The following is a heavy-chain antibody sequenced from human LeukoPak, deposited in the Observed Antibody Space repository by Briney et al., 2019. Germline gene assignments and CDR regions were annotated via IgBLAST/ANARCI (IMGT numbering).Heavy chain of an antibody. J-gene: IGHJ5*02. Sequence: SEALSLTCTVSGGSISNYYWNWIRQPPGKGLERIGYIYYTGNTNYNPSLKSRVTISVDTSKNQFSLKLSSVTAADTAVYYCARDRLQLQSWGQGTLVTVSS. CDR2: IYYTGNT. D-gene: IGHD1-1*01. CDR3: ARDRLQLQS. V-gene: IGHV4-59*01. CDR1: GGSISNYY.